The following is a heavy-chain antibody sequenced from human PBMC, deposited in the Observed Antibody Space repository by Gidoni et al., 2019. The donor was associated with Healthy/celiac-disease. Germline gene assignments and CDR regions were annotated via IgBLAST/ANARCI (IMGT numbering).Heavy chain of an antibody. V-gene: IGHV1-46*01. CDR3: ARCPPRDDGIWYYYYYMDV. D-gene: IGHD1-1*01. J-gene: IGHJ6*03. CDR1: GYTFTSYY. Sequence: QVQLVQSGAEVKKPGASVKVSCKASGYTFTSYYMHWVRQAPGQGPEWMGIINPSGGSTSYAQKFQGRVTMTRDTSTSTVYMELSSLRSEDTAVYYCARCPPRDDGIWYYYYYMDVWGKGTTVTVSS. CDR2: INPSGGST.